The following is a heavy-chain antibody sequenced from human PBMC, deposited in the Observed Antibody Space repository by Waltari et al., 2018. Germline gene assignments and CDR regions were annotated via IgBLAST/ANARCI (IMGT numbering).Heavy chain of an antibody. CDR3: ARIRGSSYGQLFDY. CDR1: GYTFTSYD. D-gene: IGHD5-18*01. J-gene: IGHJ4*02. V-gene: IGHV1-8*01. Sequence: QVQLVQSGAEVKKPGAYVKVSCKASGYTFTSYDINWVRQAPGQGLEWMGWMNPNSGNTGYAQKFQGRVTMTRSTSISTAYMELSNLRSEDTAVYYCARIRGSSYGQLFDYWGQGALVTVSS. CDR2: MNPNSGNT.